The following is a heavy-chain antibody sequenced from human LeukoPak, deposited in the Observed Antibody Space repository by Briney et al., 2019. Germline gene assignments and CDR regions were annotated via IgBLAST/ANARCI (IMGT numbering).Heavy chain of an antibody. D-gene: IGHD2-15*01. CDR3: ARAGSDIVVVVAAKEGMDV. CDR2: ISSSGSTI. Sequence: GGSLRLSCAASGFTFSSYEMNWVLQAPGKGLEWVSYISSSGSTIYYADSVKGRFTISRDNAKNSLYLQMNSLRAEDTAVYYCARAGSDIVVVVAAKEGMDVWGQGTTVTVSS. CDR1: GFTFSSYE. V-gene: IGHV3-48*03. J-gene: IGHJ6*02.